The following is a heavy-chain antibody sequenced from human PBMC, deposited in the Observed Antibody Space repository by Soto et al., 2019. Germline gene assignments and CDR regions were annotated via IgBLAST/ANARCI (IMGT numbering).Heavy chain of an antibody. CDR2: IIPIFGTA. J-gene: IGHJ5*02. Sequence: SVKVSCKASGGTFSSHAISWVRQAPGQGLEWMGGIIPIFGTANYAQKFQGRVTITADESTSTAYMELSSLRSEDTAVYYCASKRNSWYGFDPWGQGTLVTVSS. CDR1: GGTFSSHA. CDR3: ASKRNSWYGFDP. V-gene: IGHV1-69*13. D-gene: IGHD6-13*01.